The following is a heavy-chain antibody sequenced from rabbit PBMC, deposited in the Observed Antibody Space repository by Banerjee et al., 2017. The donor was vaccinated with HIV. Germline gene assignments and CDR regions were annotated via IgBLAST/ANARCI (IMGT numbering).Heavy chain of an antibody. CDR1: GFSFSSSVY. D-gene: IGHD2-1*01. J-gene: IGHJ4*01. CDR2: IYAGSSGST. CDR3: VSYDDYGDRNL. Sequence: QSLEESGGDLVKPGASLTLTCTASGFSFSSSVYMCWVRQAPGKGLEWIACIYAGSSGSTYYASWAKGRFTISKTSSTTVTLQMTSLTAADTATYFCVSYDDYGDRNLWGPGTLVTVS. V-gene: IGHV1S40*01.